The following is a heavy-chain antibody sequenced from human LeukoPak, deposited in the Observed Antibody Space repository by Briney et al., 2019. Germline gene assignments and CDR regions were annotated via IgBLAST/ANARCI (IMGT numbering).Heavy chain of an antibody. CDR3: ASARQYYYDSSGYDY. CDR2: IYSGGST. D-gene: IGHD3-22*01. V-gene: IGHV3-66*02. Sequence: GGSLRLSCAASGFTVSSNYMSWVRQAPGKGLEWVSVIYSGGSTYYADSVKGRFTISRDNSKNTLYLQMNSLRAEDTAVYYCASARQYYYDSSGYDYWGQGTLVTDSS. J-gene: IGHJ4*02. CDR1: GFTVSSNY.